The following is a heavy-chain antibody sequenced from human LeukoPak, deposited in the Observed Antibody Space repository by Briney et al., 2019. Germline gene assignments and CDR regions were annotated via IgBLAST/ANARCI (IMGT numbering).Heavy chain of an antibody. V-gene: IGHV4-61*01. CDR2: IYYSGST. CDR1: GGSISSGNYY. Sequence: SETLSLTCTVSGGSISSGNYYWNWIRQPPGKGLEWIGYIYYSGSTNYNPSLKSRVTISVDTSKNQFSLKLSSVTAADTAVYYCARHKGIGAYYMDVWGKGTTVTISS. J-gene: IGHJ6*03. D-gene: IGHD3-16*01. CDR3: ARHKGIGAYYMDV.